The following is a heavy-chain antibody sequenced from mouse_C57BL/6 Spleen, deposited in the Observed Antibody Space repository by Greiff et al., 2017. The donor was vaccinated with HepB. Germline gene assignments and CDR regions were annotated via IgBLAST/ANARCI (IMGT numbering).Heavy chain of an antibody. V-gene: IGHV1-69*01. J-gene: IGHJ1*03. CDR2: IDPSDSYT. D-gene: IGHD1-1*01. Sequence: QVQLQQPGAELVMPGASVKLSCKASGYTFTSYWMHWVKQRPGQGLEWIGEIDPSDSYTNYKQKFKGKSTLTVDKSSSTAYMQLSSLTSEDSAVYYCARSDYYGSSHWYFDVWGTGTTVTVSS. CDR3: ARSDYYGSSHWYFDV. CDR1: GYTFTSYW.